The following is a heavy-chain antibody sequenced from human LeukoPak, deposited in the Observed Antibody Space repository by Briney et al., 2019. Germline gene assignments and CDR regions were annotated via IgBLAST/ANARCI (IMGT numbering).Heavy chain of an antibody. CDR2: MNSDGSST. D-gene: IGHD2-21*02. V-gene: IGHV3-74*01. Sequence: GGSLRLSCAASGFTFSTYRMNWVRQAPGKGLVWVSRMNSDGSSTSYADSVKGRFTISRDNAKNTLYLQMNSLRAEDTAVYYCARALGGGDSNWGQGTLVTVSS. CDR1: GFTFSTYR. J-gene: IGHJ4*02. CDR3: ARALGGGDSN.